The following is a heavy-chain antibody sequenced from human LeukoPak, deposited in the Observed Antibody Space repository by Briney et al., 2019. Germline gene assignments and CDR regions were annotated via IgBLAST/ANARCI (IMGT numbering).Heavy chain of an antibody. D-gene: IGHD3-22*01. CDR2: ISAGGGGT. Sequence: PGGSLRLSCAAPGFTFSSYAMSWVRQAPGKGLEWVSVISAGGGGTSYADSVKGRFTISRDNSKNTLSLQMNSLRAEDTALYYCAKVVTLIVVVSPLDYWGQGTLVTVSS. CDR1: GFTFSSYA. J-gene: IGHJ4*02. CDR3: AKVVTLIVVVSPLDY. V-gene: IGHV3-23*01.